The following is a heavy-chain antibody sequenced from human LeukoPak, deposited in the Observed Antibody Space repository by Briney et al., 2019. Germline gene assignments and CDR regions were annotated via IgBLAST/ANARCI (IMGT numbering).Heavy chain of an antibody. CDR3: AKDLIKNIVVVPAAAHYMDV. CDR2: ISSSSSYI. D-gene: IGHD2-2*01. CDR1: GFTFSSYS. Sequence: GGSLRLSCAASGFTFSSYSMNWVRQAPGKGLEWVSSISSSSSYIYYADSVKGRFTISRDNAKNSLYLQMNSLRAEDTAVYYCAKDLIKNIVVVPAAAHYMDVWGKGTTVTVSS. V-gene: IGHV3-21*04. J-gene: IGHJ6*03.